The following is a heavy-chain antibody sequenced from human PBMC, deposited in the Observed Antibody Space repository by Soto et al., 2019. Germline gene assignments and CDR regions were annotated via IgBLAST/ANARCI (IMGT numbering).Heavy chain of an antibody. Sequence: ASVKVSCKASGYTFTSYGISWVRQAPGLGLEWMGWISAYNGNTNYAQKLQGRVTMTTDTSTSTAYMELRSLRSDDTAVYYCARDTPPTISFYYYGMDVWGQGTTVTVSS. D-gene: IGHD5-12*01. CDR1: GYTFTSYG. CDR2: ISAYNGNT. J-gene: IGHJ6*02. V-gene: IGHV1-18*04. CDR3: ARDTPPTISFYYYGMDV.